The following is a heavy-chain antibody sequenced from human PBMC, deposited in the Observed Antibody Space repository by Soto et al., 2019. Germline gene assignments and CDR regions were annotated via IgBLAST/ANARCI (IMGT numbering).Heavy chain of an antibody. D-gene: IGHD3-10*01. CDR3: ARAAPYGSGIQRIDY. V-gene: IGHV4-31*03. CDR2: IYYSGSS. J-gene: IGHJ4*02. Sequence: PSETLSLTCTVSGGSISSGGYYWSWIRQHPGKGLEWIGYIYYSGSSYYNPSLKSRVTISVDTSRNQFSLKLSSVTAADTAVYYCARAAPYGSGIQRIDYWGQGTLVTVSS. CDR1: GGSISSGGYY.